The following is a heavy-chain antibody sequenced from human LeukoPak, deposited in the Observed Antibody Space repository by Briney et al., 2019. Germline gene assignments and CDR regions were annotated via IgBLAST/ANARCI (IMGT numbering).Heavy chain of an antibody. CDR2: IYYSGST. Sequence: SETLSLTCIVSGGSLSSYYWSWIRQPPGKGLEWIGYIYYSGSTNYNPSLKSRVTISVDTSKNQFSLKLSSVTTADTAVYYCARALGPDAFDIWGQGTMVTVSS. J-gene: IGHJ3*02. D-gene: IGHD7-27*01. CDR3: ARALGPDAFDI. CDR1: GGSLSSYY. V-gene: IGHV4-59*01.